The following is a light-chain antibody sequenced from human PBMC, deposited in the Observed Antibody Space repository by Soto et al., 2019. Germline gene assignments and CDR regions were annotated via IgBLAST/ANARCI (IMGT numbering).Light chain of an antibody. CDR2: WAS. V-gene: IGKV4-1*01. Sequence: DIVMTQSPDSLAVSLGERATINCKSSQTVLHGSNYLAWYQQKPGQPPKLLIYWASTRESGVPDRFSGSGSGPDFTLTISSLQAEDGAVYYCQQYYTTPVTFGQGTKVEIK. CDR3: QQYYTTPVT. CDR1: QTVLHGSNY. J-gene: IGKJ1*01.